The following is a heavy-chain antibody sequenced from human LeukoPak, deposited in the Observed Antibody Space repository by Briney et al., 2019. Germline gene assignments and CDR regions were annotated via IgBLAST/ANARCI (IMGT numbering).Heavy chain of an antibody. V-gene: IGHV4-4*07. CDR3: AREGDKGGYNY. D-gene: IGHD5-18*01. Sequence: PSETLSLTCTISGGSISSYYGSWIRQPAGKGLEWIGRIYTSGSTNYNPSLKTRVTVSVDTSKSQFSLKLSSVTAADTAMYYCAREGDKGGYNYWGQGTLVTVSS. CDR1: GGSISSYY. CDR2: IYTSGST. J-gene: IGHJ4*02.